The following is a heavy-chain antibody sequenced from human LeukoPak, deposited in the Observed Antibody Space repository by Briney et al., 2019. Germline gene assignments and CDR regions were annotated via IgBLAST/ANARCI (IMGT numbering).Heavy chain of an antibody. V-gene: IGHV3-30*18. CDR3: AKLTYCSDINCSSDY. Sequence: PGGSLRLSCAASGFTFSSYGMHWVRQAPGKGLEWVAVISYDGSNKYYADSVKGRFTISRDNSKNTLYLQMNSLRTEDTAVYYCAKLTYCSDINCSSDYWGQGTLVTVSS. CDR1: GFTFSSYG. D-gene: IGHD2-2*01. CDR2: ISYDGSNK. J-gene: IGHJ4*02.